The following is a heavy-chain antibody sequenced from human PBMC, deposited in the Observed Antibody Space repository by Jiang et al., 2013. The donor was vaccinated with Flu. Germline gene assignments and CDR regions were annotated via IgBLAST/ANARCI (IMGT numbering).Heavy chain of an antibody. Sequence: LLKPSETLSLTCTVSGGSISSSDYYWGWIRQPPGKGLEWIGSIYYSGSTFYNPSLKSRLTISVDTSKNQFSLKLSSVTAADTAVYYCARSNRCSRTSCYSVDYWGQGTLVTVSS. D-gene: IGHD2-2*02. J-gene: IGHJ4*02. CDR1: GGSISSSDYY. CDR3: ARSNRCSRTSCYSVDY. CDR2: IYYSGST. V-gene: IGHV4-39*07.